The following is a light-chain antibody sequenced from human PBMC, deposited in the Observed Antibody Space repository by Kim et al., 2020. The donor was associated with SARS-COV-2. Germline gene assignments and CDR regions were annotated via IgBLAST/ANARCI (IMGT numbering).Light chain of an antibody. CDR2: YDS. CDR1: NIGSKS. Sequence: APGKPARITCGGNNIGSKSVHWYQQKPGQAPVLVIYYDSDRPSGIPERFSGSNSGNTATLTISRVEAGDEADYYCQVWDSSSDPWVFGGGTKLTVL. J-gene: IGLJ3*02. V-gene: IGLV3-21*04. CDR3: QVWDSSSDPWV.